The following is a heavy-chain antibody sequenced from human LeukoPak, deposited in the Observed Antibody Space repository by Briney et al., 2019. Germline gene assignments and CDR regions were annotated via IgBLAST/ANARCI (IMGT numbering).Heavy chain of an antibody. Sequence: GGSLRLSCAASGFTFSSYAMHWVRQAPGKGLEWVAVISYDGSNKYYADSVKGRFTISRDNSKNTLYLQMNSLRAEDTAVYYCARDYTIVDRGDAFDIWGQGTMVTASS. J-gene: IGHJ3*02. D-gene: IGHD3-22*01. CDR1: GFTFSSYA. CDR3: ARDYTIVDRGDAFDI. V-gene: IGHV3-30-3*01. CDR2: ISYDGSNK.